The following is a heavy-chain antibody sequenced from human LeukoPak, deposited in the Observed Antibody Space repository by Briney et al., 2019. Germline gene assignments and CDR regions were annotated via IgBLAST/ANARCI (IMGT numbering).Heavy chain of an antibody. CDR3: ARVLGYSYGWNY. V-gene: IGHV5-10-1*01. J-gene: IGHJ4*02. Sequence: GESLKISCKGSGYKFTSYWINLVRQMPGKGLEWMGRIDPSDSYTMYSPSFQGHVTISADESTSTAYLQWSSLKASDSAMYYCARVLGYSYGWNYWGQGTLVTVSS. CDR2: IDPSDSYT. D-gene: IGHD5-18*01. CDR1: GYKFTSYW.